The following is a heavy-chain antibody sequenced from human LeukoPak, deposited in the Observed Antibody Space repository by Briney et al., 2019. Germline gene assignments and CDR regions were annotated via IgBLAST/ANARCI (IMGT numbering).Heavy chain of an antibody. D-gene: IGHD1-26*01. Sequence: SVKVSCKASGYTFTGYYMHWVRQAPGQGLEWMGGIIPIFGTANYAQKFQGRVTITADKSTSTAYMELSSLRSEDTAVYNCARDALIVGANDYWGQGTLVTVSS. CDR2: IIPIFGTA. CDR1: GYTFTGYY. V-gene: IGHV1-69*06. J-gene: IGHJ4*02. CDR3: ARDALIVGANDY.